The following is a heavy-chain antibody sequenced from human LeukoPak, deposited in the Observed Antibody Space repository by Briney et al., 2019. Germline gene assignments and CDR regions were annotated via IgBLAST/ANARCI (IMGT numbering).Heavy chain of an antibody. CDR1: GFTFSSYA. J-gene: IGHJ4*02. CDR3: ARQYYDILTGYYFDY. CDR2: ISGSGGST. Sequence: GGSLRLSCAASGFTFSSYAMSWVRQAPGKGLEWVSAISGSGGSTYYADSVKGRFTISRDNSKNTLYLQMNSLRADDTAVYYCARQYYDILTGYYFDYWGQGTLVTVSS. D-gene: IGHD3-9*01. V-gene: IGHV3-23*01.